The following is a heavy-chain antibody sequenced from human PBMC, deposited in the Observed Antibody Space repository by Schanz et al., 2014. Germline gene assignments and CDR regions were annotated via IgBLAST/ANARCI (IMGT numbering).Heavy chain of an antibody. CDR1: GFTFSAYY. CDR2: VSSDGNND. D-gene: IGHD3-3*01. J-gene: IGHJ4*02. V-gene: IGHV3-30*03. Sequence: VQLVESGGGLVQPGGSLRLSCAASGFTFSAYYMDWVRQAPGKGLEWVALVSSDGNNDYYTDSVKGRFTISRDNSKNTVHLQMNSLRAEDTAVYYCVRDSFFAFDYWGQGTLXTVSS. CDR3: VRDSFFAFDY.